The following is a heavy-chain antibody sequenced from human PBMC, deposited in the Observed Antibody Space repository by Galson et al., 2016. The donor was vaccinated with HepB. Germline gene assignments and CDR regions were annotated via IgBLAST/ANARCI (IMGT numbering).Heavy chain of an antibody. CDR1: GFRFSGYG. Sequence: SLRLSCAASGFRFSGYGMHWVRQAPGKGLEWVALIWNDGSYKNYADSVKGRLTISRDNAKNSLFLQMNSLRADDTAVYYCARGRLTMVRGLNGYYFDLWGQGTLVTVSS. CDR3: ARGRLTMVRGLNGYYFDL. V-gene: IGHV3-33*08. J-gene: IGHJ4*02. D-gene: IGHD3-10*01. CDR2: IWNDGSYK.